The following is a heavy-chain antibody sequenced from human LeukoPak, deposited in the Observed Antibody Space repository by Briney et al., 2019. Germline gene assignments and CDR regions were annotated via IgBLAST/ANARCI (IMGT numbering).Heavy chain of an antibody. CDR3: AKDYYYDTPEVTYYFDY. D-gene: IGHD3-22*01. J-gene: IGHJ4*02. V-gene: IGHV3-30*18. Sequence: AGRSLRLSCAASGFTLSSYGMHWVRQAPGKGLEWVAVISYDGSNKYYADSVKGRFTISRDNSKNTLYLQMNSLRAEDTAVYYCAKDYYYDTPEVTYYFDYWGQGTLVTVSS. CDR2: ISYDGSNK. CDR1: GFTLSSYG.